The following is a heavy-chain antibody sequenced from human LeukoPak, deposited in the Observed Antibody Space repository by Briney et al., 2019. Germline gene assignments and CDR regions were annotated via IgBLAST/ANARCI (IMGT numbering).Heavy chain of an antibody. V-gene: IGHV4-4*07. CDR1: GGSISSYY. J-gene: IGHJ4*02. Sequence: PSKTLSLNCTVSGGSISSYYWRWIRQPAGKGLEWIGRIYTSGSTNYNPSLKSRVTISVDTSKNQFSLKLSSVTAADTAVYYCARRSYGGATMIVVVFAYWGQGTLVTVSS. CDR3: ARRSYGGATMIVVVFAY. D-gene: IGHD3-22*01. CDR2: IYTSGST.